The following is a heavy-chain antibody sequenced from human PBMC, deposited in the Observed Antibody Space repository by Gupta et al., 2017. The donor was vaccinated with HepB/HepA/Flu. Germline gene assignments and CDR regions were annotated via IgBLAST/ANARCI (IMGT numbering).Heavy chain of an antibody. CDR3: AKCSGGACSSSYAMDA. J-gene: IGHJ6*02. CDR2: ISAGGST. CDR1: GFTFSSYA. V-gene: IGHV3-23*01. D-gene: IGHD2-15*01. Sequence: EVQLLESGGGLVQPGGSLRLSCAASGFTFSSYAMSWVRQAPGKGLDWVSVISAGGSTYYADSVKGQFTISRDNSKNTWYLQMNSLRAEDTAVYFCAKCSGGACSSSYAMDAWGQGTTVTVSS.